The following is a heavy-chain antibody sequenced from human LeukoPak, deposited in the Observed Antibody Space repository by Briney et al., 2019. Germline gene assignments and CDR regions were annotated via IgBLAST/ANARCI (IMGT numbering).Heavy chain of an antibody. CDR3: ARRSLGYYYGPGRAFDI. D-gene: IGHD3-10*01. CDR2: INHSGST. J-gene: IGHJ3*02. V-gene: IGHV4-34*01. Sequence: SETLSLTCAVYGGSFSGYYWSWIRQPPGKGLEWIGEINHSGSTNYNPSLKSRVTISVDTSKNQFSLKLSSVTAADTAVYYCARRSLGYYYGPGRAFDIWGQGTMVTVSS. CDR1: GGSFSGYY.